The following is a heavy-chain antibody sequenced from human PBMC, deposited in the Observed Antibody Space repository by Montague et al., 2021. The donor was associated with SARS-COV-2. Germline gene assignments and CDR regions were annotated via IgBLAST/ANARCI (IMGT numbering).Heavy chain of an antibody. CDR3: VTPGKTAVAGQFDY. V-gene: IGHV4-39*07. Sequence: SETLSLTCTVSGGSIRSTTFYWGWIRQSPGKGLEWIGYIYEGDTXYYNPSLKSRVVISLDTPNNQFSLKITSLIVADTAIYYCVTPGKTAVAGQFDYWGPGILVTVSS. D-gene: IGHD6-19*01. CDR2: IYEGDTX. J-gene: IGHJ4*02. CDR1: GGSIRSTTFY.